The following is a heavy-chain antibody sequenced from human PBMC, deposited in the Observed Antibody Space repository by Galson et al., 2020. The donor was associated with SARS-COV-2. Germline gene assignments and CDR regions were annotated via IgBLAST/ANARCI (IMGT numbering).Heavy chain of an antibody. CDR1: GFTFSDYT. CDR3: SRDQVATNSHYYGMDV. CDR2: IRSKTYSGRA. Sequence: GESLKISCSASGFTFSDYTMQWVRQAPGKGLEWIGLIRSKTYSGRAEYAASVRGRFIISRDDSENIAYLQMNSLKTEDTAVYYCSRDQVATNSHYYGMDVWGQGTTVTVSS. J-gene: IGHJ6*02. D-gene: IGHD5-12*01. V-gene: IGHV3-49*04.